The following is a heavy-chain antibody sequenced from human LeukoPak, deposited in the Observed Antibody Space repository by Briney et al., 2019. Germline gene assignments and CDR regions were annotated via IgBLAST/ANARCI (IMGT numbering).Heavy chain of an antibody. CDR2: IWFDGIRK. CDR1: GFTFSNYG. V-gene: IGHV3-30*02. D-gene: IGHD3-9*01. CDR3: AISGRDILTGYFSY. Sequence: GGSLRLSCAASGFTFSNYGMHWVRQVPGKGLEWVAAIWFDGIRKYYADSVKGRLTISRDNSKNTLYLQMNSLRAEDTAVYYCAISGRDILTGYFSYWGQGTLVTVSS. J-gene: IGHJ4*02.